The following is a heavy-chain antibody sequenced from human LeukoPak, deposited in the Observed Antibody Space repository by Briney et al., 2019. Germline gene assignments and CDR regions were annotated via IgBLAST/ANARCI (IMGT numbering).Heavy chain of an antibody. CDR1: GYTLTELS. CDR2: FDPEDGET. CDR3: ATRRCSSTRCYGFDP. Sequence: ASVKVSCKVSGYTLTELSMHWVRQAPGKGLEWIGGFDPEDGETIYAQKFQGRVSMTEDTSTDTAYMELSSLRSEDTAVYYCATRRCSSTRCYGFDPWGQGTLVTVSS. J-gene: IGHJ5*02. V-gene: IGHV1-24*01. D-gene: IGHD2-2*01.